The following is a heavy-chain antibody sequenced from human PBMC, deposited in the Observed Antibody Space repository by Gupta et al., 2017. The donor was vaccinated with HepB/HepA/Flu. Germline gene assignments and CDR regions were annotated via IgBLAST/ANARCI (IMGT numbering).Heavy chain of an antibody. CDR2: INPSSGST. J-gene: IGHJ4*02. CDR1: GYTFTSYY. V-gene: IGHV1-46*01. CDR3: VRDRNSANYFDQ. Sequence: QVQLVQSGAEVKKPGASVKVSCKASGYTFTSYYMNWVRQAPGQGLEWMGIINPSSGSTRYAQKFQGRVTMTRDTSTSTVYMELSSLTSEDTAVYYCVRDRNSANYFDQWGQGTLVTVSS. D-gene: IGHD1-26*01.